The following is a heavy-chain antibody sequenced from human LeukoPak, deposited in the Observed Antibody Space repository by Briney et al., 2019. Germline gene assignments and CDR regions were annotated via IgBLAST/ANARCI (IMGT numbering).Heavy chain of an antibody. CDR3: AKWYVLEWLVPFDP. CDR1: GFTFSSYG. D-gene: IGHD6-19*01. V-gene: IGHV3-30*18. J-gene: IGHJ5*02. Sequence: GGSLRLSCAASGFTFSSYGMHWVRQAPGKGLEWVAVISYDGSNKYYADSVKGRFTISRDNSKNTLYLQMNSLRAEDTAVYYCAKWYVLEWLVPFDPWGQGTLVTVSS. CDR2: ISYDGSNK.